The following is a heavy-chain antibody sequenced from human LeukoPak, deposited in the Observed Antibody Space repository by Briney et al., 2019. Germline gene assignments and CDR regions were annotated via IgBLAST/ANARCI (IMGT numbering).Heavy chain of an antibody. CDR2: IYYTGST. CDR3: ARDGRYCTSTNCPSKGVD. V-gene: IGHV4-30-4*01. D-gene: IGHD2-2*01. Sequence: SQTLSLTCTVSGGSISSGDYYWSWIRQPPGKGLEWIGYIYYTGSTYYNPSLKSRVTISLDTSKHQFSLKLSSVTAADTAVYYCARDGRYCTSTNCPSKGVDWGQGTLVTVSS. CDR1: GGSISSGDYY. J-gene: IGHJ4*02.